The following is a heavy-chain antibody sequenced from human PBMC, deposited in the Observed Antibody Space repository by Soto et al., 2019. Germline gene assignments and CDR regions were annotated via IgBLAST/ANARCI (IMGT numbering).Heavy chain of an antibody. V-gene: IGHV4-59*08. Sequence: PSETQSLTCTVSGDSISSSYLSWIRQPPGKGLEWIGYMYYSGSTSYNPSLNSRVTLSVDTSKNQFFLKLSFVTAADTAVYYCARHRALNWFDPWGQGTLVTVSS. CDR2: MYYSGST. CDR3: ARHRALNWFDP. CDR1: GDSISSSY. J-gene: IGHJ5*02.